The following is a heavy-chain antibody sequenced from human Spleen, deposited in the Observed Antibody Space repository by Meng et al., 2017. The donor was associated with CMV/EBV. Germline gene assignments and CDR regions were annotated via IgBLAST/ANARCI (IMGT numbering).Heavy chain of an antibody. D-gene: IGHD5-24*01. Sequence: GSLRLSCTVSGYFISSGYYWAWIRQPPGKGLEWIGSVYHSGSTFYNPSLKSRVTLSVDTSKNQFSLRLSSVTAADTAVYHCAKFGNDGYTLDYWGQGTLVTVSS. CDR3: AKFGNDGYTLDY. V-gene: IGHV4-38-2*02. J-gene: IGHJ4*02. CDR2: VYHSGST. CDR1: GYFISSGYY.